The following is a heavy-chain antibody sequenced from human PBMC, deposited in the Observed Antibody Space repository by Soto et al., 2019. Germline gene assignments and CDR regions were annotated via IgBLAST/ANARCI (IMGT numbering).Heavy chain of an antibody. CDR1: GGSVSSGSYY. CDR3: ARGGLPSGYYFDY. CDR2: IYYSGST. V-gene: IGHV4-61*01. J-gene: IGHJ4*02. Sequence: SETLSLTCTVSGGSVSSGSYYWSWIRQPPGKGLEWIGYIYYSGSTNYNPSLKSRVTISVDTSKNQFSLKLSSVTAADTAVYYCARGGLPSGYYFDYWGQGTLVTVSS. D-gene: IGHD6-25*01.